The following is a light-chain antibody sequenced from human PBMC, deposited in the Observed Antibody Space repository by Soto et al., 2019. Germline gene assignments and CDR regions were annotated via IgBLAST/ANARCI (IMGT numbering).Light chain of an antibody. CDR3: CSYTSSSTLYV. V-gene: IGLV2-14*01. Sequence: QSALTQPASVSGSPGQSITISCTGTSSDIGFYNYVSWYQQYPGKAPKVVIYEVKNRPSGVSNRFSGSKSGNTASLTISGLQADDEADDYCCSYTSSSTLYVFGTGTKLTVL. CDR1: SSDIGFYNY. J-gene: IGLJ1*01. CDR2: EVK.